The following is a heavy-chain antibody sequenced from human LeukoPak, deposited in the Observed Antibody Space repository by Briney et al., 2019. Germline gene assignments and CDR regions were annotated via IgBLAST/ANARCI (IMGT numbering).Heavy chain of an antibody. J-gene: IGHJ3*02. CDR1: GYTFTGYY. D-gene: IGHD3-22*01. Sequence: ASVKVSCKASGYTFTGYYMHWVRQAPGQGLEWMGWINPNSGGTNYAQKFQGWVTMTRDTSISTAYMELSRLRSDDTAVYYCARVDSSGYYSGNDAFDIWGQGTMVTVSS. CDR3: ARVDSSGYYSGNDAFDI. CDR2: INPNSGGT. V-gene: IGHV1-2*04.